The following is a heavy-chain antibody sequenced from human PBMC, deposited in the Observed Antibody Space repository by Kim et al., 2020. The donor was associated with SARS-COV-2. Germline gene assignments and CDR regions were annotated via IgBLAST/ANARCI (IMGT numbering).Heavy chain of an antibody. J-gene: IGHJ5*02. V-gene: IGHV1-46*01. Sequence: ASVKVSCKASGYTFTSYYMHWVRQAPGQGLEWMGMINPSGGNTNYAQKFQGRVTLTRDTSTSTVYMELSSLRSEDTAVYYCARESGHYDILTGYYIDRTRNWFDPWGQGTLVTVSS. CDR1: GYTFTSYY. D-gene: IGHD3-9*01. CDR3: ARESGHYDILTGYYIDRTRNWFDP. CDR2: INPSGGNT.